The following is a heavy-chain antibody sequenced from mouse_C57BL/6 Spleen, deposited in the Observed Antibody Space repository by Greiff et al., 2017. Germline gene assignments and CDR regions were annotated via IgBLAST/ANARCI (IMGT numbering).Heavy chain of an antibody. CDR1: GYTFTSYW. J-gene: IGHJ2*01. Sequence: VQLQQPGAELVKPGASVKLSCKASGYTFTSYWMQWVKQRPGQGLEWIGEIDPSDSYTNYNQKFKGKATLTVDTSSSTAYMQLSSLTSEDSAVYYCARGGYITTVVAFDYWGQGTTLTVSS. V-gene: IGHV1-50*01. CDR2: IDPSDSYT. D-gene: IGHD1-1*01. CDR3: ARGGYITTVVAFDY.